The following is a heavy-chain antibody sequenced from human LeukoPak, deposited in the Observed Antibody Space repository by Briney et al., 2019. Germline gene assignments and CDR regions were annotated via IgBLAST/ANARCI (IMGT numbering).Heavy chain of an antibody. CDR1: GFTFSSYS. J-gene: IGHJ4*02. V-gene: IGHV3-48*01. Sequence: GGSLRLSCAASGFTFSSYSMNWVSQAPGKGLEWVSYISSGSSTIYYADSVKGRFTISRDNAKNSLYLQMNSLRAEDTAVYYCARARNEDYWGQGTLVTVSS. CDR2: ISSGSSTI. CDR3: ARARNEDY. D-gene: IGHD1-1*01.